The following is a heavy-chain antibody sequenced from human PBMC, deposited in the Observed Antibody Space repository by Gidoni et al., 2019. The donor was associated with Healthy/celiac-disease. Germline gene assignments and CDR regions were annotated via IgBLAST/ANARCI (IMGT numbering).Heavy chain of an antibody. CDR2: IYYSGST. V-gene: IGHV4-30-4*01. Sequence: QVQLQESGPGLVKPSQTLSLTCTVSGGSISSGDYYWSWIRQPPWKGLEWIGYIYYSGSTYYNPSLKSRVTISVDTSKNQFSLKLSSVTAADTAVYYCARALWFGELPFDYWGQGTLVTVSS. CDR3: ARALWFGELPFDY. CDR1: GGSISSGDYY. D-gene: IGHD3-10*01. J-gene: IGHJ4*02.